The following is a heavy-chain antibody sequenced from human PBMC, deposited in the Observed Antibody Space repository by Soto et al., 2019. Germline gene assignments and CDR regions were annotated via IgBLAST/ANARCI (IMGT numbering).Heavy chain of an antibody. CDR1: GLTFSSYG. CDR3: AKPSGYCSSTSCSPEY. CDR2: ISYDGSNK. Sequence: QVQLVESGGGVVQPGRSLRLSCAASGLTFSSYGMHWVRQAQGKGLEWGAVISYDGSNKYYADSVKGRFTISRDNSKNTLYLQMNSLRAEDTAVYYCAKPSGYCSSTSCSPEYWGQGTLVTVSS. D-gene: IGHD2-2*01. V-gene: IGHV3-30*18. J-gene: IGHJ4*02.